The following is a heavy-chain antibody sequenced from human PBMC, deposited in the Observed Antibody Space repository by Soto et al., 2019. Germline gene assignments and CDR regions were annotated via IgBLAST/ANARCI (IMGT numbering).Heavy chain of an antibody. CDR1: GFTFSSYW. Sequence: GGSLRLSCAASGFTFSSYWMSWVRQAPGKGLEWVANIKQDGSEKYYADSVKGRFTISRDNSKNTLYLQMNSLRAEDTAVYYCAKWGLYDILTGYSNDYWGQGTLVTVSS. D-gene: IGHD3-9*01. V-gene: IGHV3-7*01. CDR2: IKQDGSEK. CDR3: AKWGLYDILTGYSNDY. J-gene: IGHJ4*02.